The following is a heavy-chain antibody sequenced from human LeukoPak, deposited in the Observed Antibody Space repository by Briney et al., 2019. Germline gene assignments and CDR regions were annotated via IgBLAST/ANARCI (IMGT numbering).Heavy chain of an antibody. D-gene: IGHD3-16*02. CDR2: INHIGST. CDR3: ARGPGHDYVWGTYRPFDY. J-gene: IGHJ4*02. CDR1: GGSFSDYY. V-gene: IGHV4-34*01. Sequence: SETLSLTCAVYGGSFSDYYWTWIRQPPGKGLEWIGEINHIGSTSYSPSLKSRLTISVDTSKNQFSLRLTSVTAAGTAVYFCARGPGHDYVWGTYRPFDYWGQGTLVTVSS.